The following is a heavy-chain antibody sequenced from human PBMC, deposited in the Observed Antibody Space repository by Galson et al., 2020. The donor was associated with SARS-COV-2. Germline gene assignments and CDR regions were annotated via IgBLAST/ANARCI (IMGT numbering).Heavy chain of an antibody. CDR3: ARVEGLRYFDWFYYYYGMDV. Sequence: ASVKVSCPASGYTFTGYYMHWMRPAPGQGLEWMGWINPTSGGTNYAQTFPGRVTMTRDTSISTAYMELSRLRSDDTAVYYCARVEGLRYFDWFYYYYGMDVWCEGTTVTVAS. J-gene: IGHJ6*04. V-gene: IGHV1-2*02. CDR2: INPTSGGT. D-gene: IGHD3-9*01. CDR1: GYTFTGYY.